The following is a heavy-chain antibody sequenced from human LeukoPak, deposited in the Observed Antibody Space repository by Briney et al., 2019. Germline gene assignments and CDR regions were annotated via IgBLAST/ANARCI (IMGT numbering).Heavy chain of an antibody. Sequence: ASVKVSCKASGYTFTGYYMHWVRQAPGQGLEWMGWIDPNSGGTNYAQKFQGRVTMTRDTSISTAYMELSRLRSDDTAVCYCARAGGYYGSGSSEGFDYWGQGTLVTVSS. J-gene: IGHJ4*02. CDR3: ARAGGYYGSGSSEGFDY. V-gene: IGHV1-2*02. CDR1: GYTFTGYY. D-gene: IGHD3-10*01. CDR2: IDPNSGGT.